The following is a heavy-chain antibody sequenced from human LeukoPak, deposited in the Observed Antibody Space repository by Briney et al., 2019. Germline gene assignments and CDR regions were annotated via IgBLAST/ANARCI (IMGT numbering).Heavy chain of an antibody. CDR2: IYTSGST. Sequence: SETLSLTCTVSGGSISSYYWSWIRQPPGKGLEWIGYIYTSGSTSYNPSLKSRVTISVDTSKNQFSLKLSSVTAADTAVYYCARATTGTTRLYYYYYMDVWGKGTTVTVSS. V-gene: IGHV4-4*09. CDR3: ARATTGTTRLYYYYYMDV. J-gene: IGHJ6*03. CDR1: GGSISSYY. D-gene: IGHD1-1*01.